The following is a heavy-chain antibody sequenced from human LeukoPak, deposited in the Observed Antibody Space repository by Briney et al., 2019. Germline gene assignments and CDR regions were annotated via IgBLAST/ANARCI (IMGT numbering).Heavy chain of an antibody. D-gene: IGHD4-23*01. V-gene: IGHV4-59*01. CDR1: GGSTTNYY. J-gene: IGHJ4*02. Sequence: PSETLSLTCTVSGGSTTNYYCTWIRQPPGKGLEWIGFFYDSGSTSYNPSLKSRVTISVDTSKNQFSLNLSSVTAADTAVYYCARANYGGNSEYWGQGTLVTVSS. CDR2: FYDSGST. CDR3: ARANYGGNSEY.